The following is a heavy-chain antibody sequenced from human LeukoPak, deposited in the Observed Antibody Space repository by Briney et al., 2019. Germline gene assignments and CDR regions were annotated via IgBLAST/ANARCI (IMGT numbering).Heavy chain of an antibody. V-gene: IGHV3-21*01. CDR2: ISSSSSYI. Sequence: PGGSLRLSCAASRFTFSSYSMNWVRQAPGKGLEWVSSISSSSSYIYYADSVKGRFTISRDNAKNSLYLQMNSLRAEDTAVYYCAREDAAMVDYWGQGTLVTVSS. D-gene: IGHD5-18*01. CDR1: RFTFSSYS. CDR3: AREDAAMVDY. J-gene: IGHJ4*02.